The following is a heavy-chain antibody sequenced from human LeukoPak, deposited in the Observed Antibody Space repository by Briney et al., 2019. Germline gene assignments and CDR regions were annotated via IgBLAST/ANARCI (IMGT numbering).Heavy chain of an antibody. J-gene: IGHJ4*02. Sequence: PGGSPRLSCSASGFTFSSYYMHWVRQAPGQGLEYIATISSNGDRTNYADSIKGRLAISRDNSKNTLYLQMSSVRAEDTAVYYCVKSNWDWGQGTLVTVSS. D-gene: IGHD7-27*01. V-gene: IGHV3-64D*06. CDR1: GFTFSSYY. CDR3: VKSNWD. CDR2: ISSNGDRT.